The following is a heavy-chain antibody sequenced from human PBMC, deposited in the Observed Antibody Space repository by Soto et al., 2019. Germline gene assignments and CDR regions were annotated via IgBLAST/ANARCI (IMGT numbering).Heavy chain of an antibody. J-gene: IGHJ4*02. Sequence: EVQLVESGGGLVQPGGSLKLSCAASGFTFSGSAMHWVRQASGKGLEWVGRIRSKANSYATAYAASVKGRFTISRDDSKNTAYLQMNSLKTEDPAVYYCTRMMDSSRNTEAYWGQGTLVTVSS. CDR3: TRMMDSSRNTEAY. CDR1: GFTFSGSA. V-gene: IGHV3-73*01. CDR2: IRSKANSYAT. D-gene: IGHD6-13*01.